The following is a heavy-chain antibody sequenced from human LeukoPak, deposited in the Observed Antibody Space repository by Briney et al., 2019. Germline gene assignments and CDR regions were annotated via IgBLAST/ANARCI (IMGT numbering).Heavy chain of an antibody. CDR1: GFSFSNHY. CDR2: INEDGSNK. D-gene: IGHD6-19*01. J-gene: IGHJ4*02. CDR3: ARVIVAVPGYFDYFDF. Sequence: GSLRLSCAASGFSFSNHYMRWIRQAPGKGLEWVANINEDGSNKWHLGSVKGRFAVSRDNARNALYLQMNSLRVEDTAVYYCARVIVAVPGYFDYFDFRGQGALVTVSS. V-gene: IGHV3-7*01.